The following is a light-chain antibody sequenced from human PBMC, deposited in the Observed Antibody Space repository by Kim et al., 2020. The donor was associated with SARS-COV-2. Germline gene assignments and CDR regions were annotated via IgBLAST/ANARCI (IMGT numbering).Light chain of an antibody. CDR1: RSNIGAGYD. CDR3: QSYDSSLSVV. J-gene: IGLJ2*01. CDR2: GNS. V-gene: IGLV1-40*01. Sequence: GPRVTISCTGGRSNIGAGYDVHWYQQIPGTAPKLLIYGNSNRPSGVPNRFSGSKSGTSASLAITGLQAEDEADYYCQSYDSSLSVVFGGGTQLTVL.